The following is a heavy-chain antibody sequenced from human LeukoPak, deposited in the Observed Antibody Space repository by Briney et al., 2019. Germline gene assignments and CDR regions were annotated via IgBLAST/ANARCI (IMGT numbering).Heavy chain of an antibody. Sequence: ASVKVSGKTSGYTFTGSYLHWVRHVPGQGLEWMGWTNPSTGGAKSAQQFEGRVTMTRDTSNTTGYMELRSLRPDDTATHYCARGGAFCSITTCHEFDHWGQGTLVIVSS. D-gene: IGHD2-2*01. CDR1: GYTFTGSY. J-gene: IGHJ4*02. CDR2: TNPSTGGA. CDR3: ARGGAFCSITTCHEFDH. V-gene: IGHV1-2*02.